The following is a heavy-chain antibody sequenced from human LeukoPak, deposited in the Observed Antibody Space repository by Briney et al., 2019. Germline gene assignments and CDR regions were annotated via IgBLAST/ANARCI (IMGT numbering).Heavy chain of an antibody. CDR2: ISGSGGST. D-gene: IGHD3-10*01. J-gene: IGHJ5*02. Sequence: SGGSLRLSCAASGFTFSSYAMSWVRQAPGKGLEWVPAISGSGGSTYYADSVKGRFTISRDNSKNTLYLQMNSLRAEDTAVYYCAKEAMIWFGLNWFDPWGQGTLVTVSS. CDR1: GFTFSSYA. V-gene: IGHV3-23*01. CDR3: AKEAMIWFGLNWFDP.